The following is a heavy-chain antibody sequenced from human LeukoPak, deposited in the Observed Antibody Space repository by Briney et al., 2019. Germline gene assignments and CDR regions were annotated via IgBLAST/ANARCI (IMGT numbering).Heavy chain of an antibody. CDR2: KQTDGSTT. J-gene: IGHJ3*02. CDR1: GFTFSYYG. V-gene: IGHV3-30*02. D-gene: IGHD3-22*01. CDR3: GRGSGDSSGYYYFNEGAFDI. Sequence: GGSLRLSCAASGFTFSYYGMHWVRQAPGKGLEWVAFKQTDGSTTFYADSVKGRFTISRDNSKNTLFLQMNSLRTDDTAVYYCGRGSGDSSGYYYFNEGAFDIWGQGTMVTVSS.